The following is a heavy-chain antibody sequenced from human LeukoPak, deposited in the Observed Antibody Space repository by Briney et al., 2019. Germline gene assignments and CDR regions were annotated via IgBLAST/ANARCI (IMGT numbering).Heavy chain of an antibody. J-gene: IGHJ4*02. V-gene: IGHV3-23*01. CDR2: ISGSGGST. Sequence: PGGSLRLCCAASGFIFTNYAMTWVRQAPGKGLEWVSGISGSGGSTYYADSVKGRFTISRDKSKNTLYLQMNSLRAEDTAVYYCAKDRDGYNTDFDYWGQGTLVTVSS. D-gene: IGHD5-24*01. CDR1: GFIFTNYA. CDR3: AKDRDGYNTDFDY.